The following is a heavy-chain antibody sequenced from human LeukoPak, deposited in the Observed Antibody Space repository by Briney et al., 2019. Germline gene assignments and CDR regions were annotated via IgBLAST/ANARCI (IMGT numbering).Heavy chain of an antibody. V-gene: IGHV3-48*01. D-gene: IGHD3-22*01. J-gene: IGHJ6*02. Sequence: GGSLRLSCAASGFTFSSYSMNWVRQAPGKGLEWVSYISSSSSTIYYADSVKGRFTLSRDNVKNSLYLQMNSLRAEDTAVYYCAREPGDYHDSSGTYYYGMDVWGQGTTVTVSS. CDR3: AREPGDYHDSSGTYYYGMDV. CDR1: GFTFSSYS. CDR2: ISSSSSTI.